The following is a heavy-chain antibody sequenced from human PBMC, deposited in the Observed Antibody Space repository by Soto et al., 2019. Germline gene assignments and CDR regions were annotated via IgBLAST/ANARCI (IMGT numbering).Heavy chain of an antibody. V-gene: IGHV1-69*13. D-gene: IGHD5-12*01. CDR3: ARSLVATTRNYFDY. Sequence: SVKVSCKASGGTFSSYTISWVRQAPGQGLEWMGGIIPIFGTANYAQKFQGRVTITADESTSTAYMELSSLRSEDTAVYYCARSLVATTRNYFDYWGQGTLVTVSS. J-gene: IGHJ4*02. CDR2: IIPIFGTA. CDR1: GGTFSSYT.